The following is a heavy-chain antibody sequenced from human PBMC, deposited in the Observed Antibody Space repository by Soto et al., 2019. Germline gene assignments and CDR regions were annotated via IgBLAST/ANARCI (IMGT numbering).Heavy chain of an antibody. Sequence: SETLSLTCAVYGGSFSGYYWSWIRQPPGKGLEWIGEINHSGSTNYNPSLKSRVTISVDTSKNQFSLKLSSVTAADTAVYYCARRSTDYYGSGSYSMYDEWGKGTLVTVDS. V-gene: IGHV4-34*01. D-gene: IGHD3-10*01. CDR3: ARRSTDYYGSGSYSMYDE. J-gene: IGHJ4*02. CDR2: INHSGST. CDR1: GGSFSGYY.